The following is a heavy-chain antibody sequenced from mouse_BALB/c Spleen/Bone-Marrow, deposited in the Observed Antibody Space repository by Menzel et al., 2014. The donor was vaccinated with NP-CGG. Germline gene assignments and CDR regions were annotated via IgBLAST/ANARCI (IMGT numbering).Heavy chain of an antibody. CDR3: AREGTGTCWYFDV. D-gene: IGHD4-1*01. CDR2: IYPGHDGS. CDR1: GYTFTDFV. V-gene: IGHV1-83*01. J-gene: IGHJ1*01. Sequence: VQLQQSGPELVKPGTSVKMSCKASGYTFTDFVITWAKQKTGQGLEWIREIYPGHDGSYYHERFKGKPTLHADKASSTAYMQLSSLTCEDSAVYFCAREGTGTCWYFDVWGAGTAVTVSS.